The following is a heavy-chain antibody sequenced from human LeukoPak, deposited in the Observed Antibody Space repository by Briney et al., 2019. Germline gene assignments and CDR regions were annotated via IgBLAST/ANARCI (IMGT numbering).Heavy chain of an antibody. D-gene: IGHD5-18*01. CDR2: IDYRGRT. J-gene: IGHJ5*02. Sequence: SETLSLTCSVSGDSIGSSNFHWGWIRPSPGKGLEGIGTIDYRGRTFYNPSMNNRVTISADTSSNQLSLNLSSVTATDTAIYYCVRRVNTYGGWFDRWGQGALVTVSS. V-gene: IGHV4-39*01. CDR3: VRRVNTYGGWFDR. CDR1: GDSIGSSNFH.